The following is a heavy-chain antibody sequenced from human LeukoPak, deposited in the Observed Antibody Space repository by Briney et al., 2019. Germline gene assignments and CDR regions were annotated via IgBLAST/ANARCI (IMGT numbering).Heavy chain of an antibody. CDR2: MNPNSGNT. D-gene: IGHD5-12*01. J-gene: IGHJ6*03. CDR3: ARETGVASYYYYYMDV. Sequence: ASVKVSCKASGYTFTSYDINWVRQATGQGLEWMGWMNPNSGNTGYAQKFQGRVTMTGNTSISTAYMELSSLRSEDTAVYYCARETGVASYYYYYMDVWGKGTTVTVSS. CDR1: GYTFTSYD. V-gene: IGHV1-8*01.